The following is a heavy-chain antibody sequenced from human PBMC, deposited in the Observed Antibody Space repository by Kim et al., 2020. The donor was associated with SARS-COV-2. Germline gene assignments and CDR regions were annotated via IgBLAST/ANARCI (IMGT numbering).Heavy chain of an antibody. CDR1: GFTFSSYD. Sequence: GGSLRLSCAASGFTFSSYDMHWVRQATGKGLEWVSGIGASGDTYYAGSVKGRFTVSRENAKNSLYLQMNSLRAGDTAVYYCARTVPGGPYYYYYAMDVWGQGTTVTVSS. CDR2: IGASGDT. D-gene: IGHD2-2*01. J-gene: IGHJ6*02. V-gene: IGHV3-13*04. CDR3: ARTVPGGPYYYYYAMDV.